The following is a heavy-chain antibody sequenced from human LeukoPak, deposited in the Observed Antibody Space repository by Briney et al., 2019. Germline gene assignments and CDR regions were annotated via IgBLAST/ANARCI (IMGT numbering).Heavy chain of an antibody. CDR3: ARFKVAGWFDP. CDR2: INSAGTST. J-gene: IGHJ5*02. V-gene: IGHV3-48*03. Sequence: PGGSLRLSCAASRFTFRNYEMNWVRQSPGKGLEWISYINSAGTSTFYADSVRGRFTISRDNGKNSLHLQMHSLRAEDTAVYYCARFKVAGWFDPWGQGTLVTVSS. CDR1: RFTFRNYE. D-gene: IGHD6-19*01.